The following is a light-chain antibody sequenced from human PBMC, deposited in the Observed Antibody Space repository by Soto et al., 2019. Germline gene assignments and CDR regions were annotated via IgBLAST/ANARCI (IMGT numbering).Light chain of an antibody. CDR3: QQYNNWPPIT. J-gene: IGKJ5*01. Sequence: DRVTITCRASQGISDYLAWYQQKPGKVPKLLIYAASTLQSGVPSRFSGSGAGTDFTLTISSLQPEDIATYYCQQYNNWPPITFGQGTRLEIK. CDR1: QGISDY. CDR2: AAS. V-gene: IGKV1-27*01.